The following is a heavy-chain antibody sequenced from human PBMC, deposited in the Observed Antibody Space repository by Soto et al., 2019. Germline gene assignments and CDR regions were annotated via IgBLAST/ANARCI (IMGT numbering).Heavy chain of an antibody. D-gene: IGHD4-17*01. Sequence: QVQLQESGPGLVKPSGTLSLTCAVSGGSISSSNWWSWVRQPPGKGLEWIGEIYHSGSTNYNPSPXXRXXLSVDKSTNQFSLKLSSVTAADTAVYYCARVWTTVTNWFDPWGQGTLVTVSS. CDR3: ARVWTTVTNWFDP. J-gene: IGHJ5*02. CDR1: GGSISSSNW. V-gene: IGHV4-4*02. CDR2: IYHSGST.